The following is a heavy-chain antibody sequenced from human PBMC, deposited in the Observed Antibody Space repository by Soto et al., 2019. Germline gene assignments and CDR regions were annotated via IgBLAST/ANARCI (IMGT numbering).Heavy chain of an antibody. V-gene: IGHV1-8*01. CDR3: ARGVDAGVDV. D-gene: IGHD1-1*01. CDR1: GYTFTTYD. Sequence: QVQLVQSGAEVTKPGASVKVSCRASGYTFTTYDINWVRQATGQGLEWMGWMSPNSGATGYAQKFQGRVTMTRDTSISTDYMELSNLRSEDTAIYDCARGVDAGVDVWGQGTTVTVSS. CDR2: MSPNSGAT. J-gene: IGHJ6*02.